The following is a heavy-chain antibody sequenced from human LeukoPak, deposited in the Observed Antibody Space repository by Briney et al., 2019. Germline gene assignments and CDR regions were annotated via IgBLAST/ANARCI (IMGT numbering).Heavy chain of an antibody. Sequence: GGSLRLSCAASGFTFSSYEMNWVRQAPGKGLEWVSYISSSGSTIYYADFVKGRFTISRDNAKNSLCLQMNSLRAEDTAVYYCATSGSYFPFGYWGQGTLVTVSS. D-gene: IGHD1-26*01. CDR2: ISSSGSTI. J-gene: IGHJ4*02. V-gene: IGHV3-48*03. CDR1: GFTFSSYE. CDR3: ATSGSYFPFGY.